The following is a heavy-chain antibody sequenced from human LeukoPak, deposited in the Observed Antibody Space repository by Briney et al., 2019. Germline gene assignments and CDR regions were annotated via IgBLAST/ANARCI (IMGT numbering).Heavy chain of an antibody. CDR1: GFTFSGSG. CDR3: AYDFWSGAFDY. Sequence: GGSLRLSCVASGFTFSGSGIHWVRQASGKGLEWVGRIRSKANSYATGYAASLKGRFTISRDDSKNTAYLQMNSLKTEDAAVYYCAYDFWSGAFDYWGQGTLVTVSS. J-gene: IGHJ4*02. V-gene: IGHV3-73*01. D-gene: IGHD3/OR15-3a*01. CDR2: IRSKANSYAT.